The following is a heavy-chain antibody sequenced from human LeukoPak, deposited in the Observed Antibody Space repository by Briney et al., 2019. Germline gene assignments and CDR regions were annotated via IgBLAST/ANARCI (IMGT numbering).Heavy chain of an antibody. V-gene: IGHV1-2*02. CDR1: GYTFTRYY. D-gene: IGHD6-19*01. CDR2: MNPNSGGT. Sequence: GASVKVSCKASGYTFTRYYMNWVRQAPGQGLEWMGWMNPNSGGTKYAQTFQGRVTLTRDTSISTAYLELSSLTSDDTAVYFCARQGSNSSGWYPVDDWGQGTLVTVSS. CDR3: ARQGSNSSGWYPVDD. J-gene: IGHJ4*02.